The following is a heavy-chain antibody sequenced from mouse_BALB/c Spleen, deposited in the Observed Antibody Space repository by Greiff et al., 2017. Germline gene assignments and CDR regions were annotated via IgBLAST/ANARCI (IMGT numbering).Heavy chain of an antibody. CDR3: ARLHYFDGY. J-gene: IGHJ2*01. V-gene: IGHV1S45*01. CDR2: INPYNDYT. D-gene: IGHD1-2*01. CDR1: GYTFTNHH. Sequence: VHVKQSGAELVRPGASVKISCKAFGYTFTNHHINWVKQRPGQGLDWIGYINPYNDYTSYNQKFKGKATLTLDQSSSTAYMELSSLTSEDSAVYYCARLHYFDGYWGQGTTLTVSS.